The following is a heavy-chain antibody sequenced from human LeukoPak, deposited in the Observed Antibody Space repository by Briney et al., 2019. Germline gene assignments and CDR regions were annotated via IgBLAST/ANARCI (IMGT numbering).Heavy chain of an antibody. D-gene: IGHD2-2*01. Sequence: SETLSLTCTVSGGSISTYYWSWIRQPPGPELEWIGHIDYSGSTNYNPSLHIPVTMSVDPSKNQFTLKLSSVTPADPAVYYCARRGYCSGTSGDIFDYWGQGTLVTVSS. V-gene: IGHV4-59*08. CDR1: GGSISTYY. J-gene: IGHJ4*02. CDR2: IDYSGST. CDR3: ARRGYCSGTSGDIFDY.